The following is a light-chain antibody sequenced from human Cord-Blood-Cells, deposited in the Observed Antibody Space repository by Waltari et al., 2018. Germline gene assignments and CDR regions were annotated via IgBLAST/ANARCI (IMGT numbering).Light chain of an antibody. CDR3: QVWDSSSDSWV. V-gene: IGLV3-21*04. Sequence: SYVLTQPPSVSVAPGKTARITCGGNNIGSKSVLWYQQKPGQAPVLVIYYDSDRPSGIPERFSGSNSGNTATLTISRVEAGDEADYYCQVWDSSSDSWVFGGGTKLTVL. CDR2: YDS. CDR1: NIGSKS. J-gene: IGLJ3*02.